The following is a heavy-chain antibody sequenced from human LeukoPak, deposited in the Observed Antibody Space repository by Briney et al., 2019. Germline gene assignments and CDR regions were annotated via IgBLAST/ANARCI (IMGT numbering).Heavy chain of an antibody. V-gene: IGHV3-66*01. CDR3: AKDRITMIVVVTLITA. D-gene: IGHD3-22*01. CDR1: GLTVSSNY. CDR2: IYSGGST. Sequence: GGSLRLSCAVSGLTVSSNYMSWVRQAPGKALEWVSVIYSGGSTYYADSVKGRFTISRDNSKNTLYLQMNSLRAEDTAVYYCAKDRITMIVVVTLITAWGQGTLVTVSS. J-gene: IGHJ5*02.